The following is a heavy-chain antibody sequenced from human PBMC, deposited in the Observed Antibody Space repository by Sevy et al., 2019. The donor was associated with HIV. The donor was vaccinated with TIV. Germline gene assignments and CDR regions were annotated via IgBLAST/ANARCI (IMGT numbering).Heavy chain of an antibody. CDR2: INAGNGNT. CDR3: ARDRGCSGGSCYPHYYYYYGMDV. J-gene: IGHJ6*02. D-gene: IGHD2-15*01. CDR1: GYTFTSYA. V-gene: IGHV1-3*01. Sequence: ASVKVSCKASGYTFTSYAMHWVRQAPGQRLEWMGWINAGNGNTKYSQKFQGRVTITRDKSASTAYMELSSLRSEDTAVYYCARDRGCSGGSCYPHYYYYYGMDVWGQGTTVTVSS.